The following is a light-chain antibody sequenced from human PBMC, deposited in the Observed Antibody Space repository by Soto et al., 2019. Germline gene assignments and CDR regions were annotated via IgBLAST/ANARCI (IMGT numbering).Light chain of an antibody. CDR2: EAT. Sequence: QSALTQPASVSGSPGQSITISCTGTTSDVDIYNLVSWYQQQPGKAPKLLIYEATKRPPGLSNRFSGSKAGNTTYLTISGLQTEDKADYYCCSYAGSYTVIFGGGTQLPVL. J-gene: IGLJ2*01. CDR1: TSDVDIYNL. V-gene: IGLV2-23*01. CDR3: CSYAGSYTVI.